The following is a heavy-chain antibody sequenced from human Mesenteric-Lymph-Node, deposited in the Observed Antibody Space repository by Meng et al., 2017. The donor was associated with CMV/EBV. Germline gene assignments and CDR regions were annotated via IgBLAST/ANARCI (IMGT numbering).Heavy chain of an antibody. D-gene: IGHD3-10*01. CDR2: ISYDGSNK. J-gene: IGHJ4*02. Sequence: GESLKISCAASGFTFSSYAMHWVRQAPGKGLEWVAVISYDGSNKYYADSVKGRFTISRDNSKNTLYLQMNSLRAEDTAVYYCARGGVLLWFGELGFDYWGQGTLVTVSS. V-gene: IGHV3-30*04. CDR1: GFTFSSYA. CDR3: ARGGVLLWFGELGFDY.